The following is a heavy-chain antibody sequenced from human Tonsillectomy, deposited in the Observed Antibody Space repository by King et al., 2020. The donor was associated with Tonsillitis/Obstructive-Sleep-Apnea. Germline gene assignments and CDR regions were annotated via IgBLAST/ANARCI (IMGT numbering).Heavy chain of an antibody. Sequence: VQLQESGPGLVKPSETLSLTCTVSGGSISNYYWSWIRQPPGKGLEWIGYIYYSGSTNYNPSLKSRVTISVDTSKKQFSLNLSSVTAADTAVYYCARRRGIAVPIDYWGQGTLVTVSS. V-gene: IGHV4-59*01. CDR1: GGSISNYY. CDR3: ARRRGIAVPIDY. D-gene: IGHD6-19*01. J-gene: IGHJ4*02. CDR2: IYYSGST.